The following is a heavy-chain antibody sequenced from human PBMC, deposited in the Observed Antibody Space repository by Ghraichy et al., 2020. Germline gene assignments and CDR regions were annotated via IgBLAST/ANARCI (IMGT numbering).Heavy chain of an antibody. CDR3: AKAKSSGWYYAFDI. J-gene: IGHJ3*02. CDR2: FDPEDGET. D-gene: IGHD6-19*01. Sequence: ASVKVSCKVSGYTLTELSMHWVRQAPGKGLEWMGGFDPEDGETIYAQKFQGRVTMTEDTSTDTAYMELSSLRSEDTAVYYCAKAKSSGWYYAFDIWGQGTMVTVSS. CDR1: GYTLTELS. V-gene: IGHV1-24*01.